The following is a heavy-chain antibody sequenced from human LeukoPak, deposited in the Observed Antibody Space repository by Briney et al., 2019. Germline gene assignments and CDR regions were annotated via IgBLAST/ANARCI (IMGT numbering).Heavy chain of an antibody. V-gene: IGHV3-7*03. J-gene: IGHJ6*02. Sequence: PGGSLRLSCAASGFTFSNYWMTWVRPAPGKGLEWVANINRDGSERYYVDSVKGRFTISRDDAKSSLYLQMNSLRAEDTAVYYCARRNAMGVWGQGTTVIVFS. CDR3: ARRNAMGV. CDR2: INRDGSER. CDR1: GFTFSNYW.